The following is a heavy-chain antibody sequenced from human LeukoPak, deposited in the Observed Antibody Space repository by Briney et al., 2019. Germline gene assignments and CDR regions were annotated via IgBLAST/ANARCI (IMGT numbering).Heavy chain of an antibody. CDR2: IYYSGST. CDR3: ARRTYGDYGTNWFDP. CDR1: GGSISSYY. J-gene: IGHJ5*02. D-gene: IGHD4-17*01. Sequence: SETLSLTCTVSGGSISSYYWSWIRQPPGKGLEWIGYIYYSGSTNYNPSLKSRVTISVDTSKNQFSLKLSSVTAAGTAVYYCARRTYGDYGTNWFDPWGQGTLVTVSS. V-gene: IGHV4-59*08.